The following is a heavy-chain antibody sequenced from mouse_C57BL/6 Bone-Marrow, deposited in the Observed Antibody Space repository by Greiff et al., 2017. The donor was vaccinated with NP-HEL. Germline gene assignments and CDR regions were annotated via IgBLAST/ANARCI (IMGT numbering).Heavy chain of an antibody. CDR3: ARDADGNFDV. CDR1: GFTFSDFY. D-gene: IGHD2-3*01. CDR2: SRNKANDYTT. V-gene: IGHV7-1*01. Sequence: EVKLMESGGGLVQSGRSLRLSCATSGFTFSDFYMEWVRQAPGKGLEWIAASRNKANDYTTEYSASVKGRFIVSRDTSQSILYLQMNALRAEDTAIYYCARDADGNFDVWGTGTTVTVSS. J-gene: IGHJ1*03.